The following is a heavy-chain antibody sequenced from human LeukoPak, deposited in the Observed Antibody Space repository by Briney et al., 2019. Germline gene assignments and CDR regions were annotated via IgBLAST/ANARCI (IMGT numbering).Heavy chain of an antibody. V-gene: IGHV3-23*01. J-gene: IGHJ4*02. Sequence: GGSLRPSCEASGFTFGRSAMTWVRQTPRKGLEWFSSISSSGNTYYADSVKGRFTISRDNSKNLVNLQMNSLRAEDTAIYYCVKGRMSEDGLDFWGQGSLVTVSS. CDR1: GFTFGRSA. CDR2: ISSSGNT. CDR3: VKGRMSEDGLDF. D-gene: IGHD5-24*01.